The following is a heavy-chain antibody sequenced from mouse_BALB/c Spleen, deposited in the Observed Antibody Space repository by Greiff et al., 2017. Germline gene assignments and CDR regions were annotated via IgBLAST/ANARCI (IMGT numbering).Heavy chain of an antibody. V-gene: IGHV1S126*01. CDR2: IDPSDSET. CDR1: GYSFTSYW. D-gene: IGHD2-10*02. CDR3: AREYGNYLYYFDY. J-gene: IGHJ2*01. Sequence: VKLQESGPQLVRPGASVKISCKASGYSFTSYWMHWVKQRPGQGLEWIGMIDPSDSETRLNQKFKDKATLTVDKSSSTAYMQLSSPTSEDSAVYYCAREYGNYLYYFDYWGQGTTLTVSS.